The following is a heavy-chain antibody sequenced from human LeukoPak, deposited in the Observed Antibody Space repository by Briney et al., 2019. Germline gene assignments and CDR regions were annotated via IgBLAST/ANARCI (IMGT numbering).Heavy chain of an antibody. CDR1: GYTFTSYG. Sequence: ASVKVSCKASGYTFTSYGISWVRQAPGQGLEWMGWISAYNGDTNYAQKFQGRVTMTTDTSTTTAYMDVRSLRSDDTAVYYCASGFLGGYDSNFDYWGQGTLVTVSS. CDR2: ISAYNGDT. J-gene: IGHJ4*02. D-gene: IGHD5-12*01. CDR3: ASGFLGGYDSNFDY. V-gene: IGHV1-18*01.